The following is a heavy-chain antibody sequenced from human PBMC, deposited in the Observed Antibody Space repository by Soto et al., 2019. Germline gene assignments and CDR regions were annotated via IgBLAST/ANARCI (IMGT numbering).Heavy chain of an antibody. J-gene: IGHJ4*02. D-gene: IGHD4-17*01. CDR1: GYSFTSYC. CDR3: ARLWFAVTTPYYFDF. CDR2: IYAGDSDT. V-gene: IGHV5-51*01. Sequence: PGESLKISCKASGYSFTSYCIGWVRQMPGKGLEWMGTIYAGDSDTRYSPPFQGQVTISVDKSISTAYLQWSSLKASDTAIYYCARLWFAVTTPYYFDFWGQGTLVTVSS.